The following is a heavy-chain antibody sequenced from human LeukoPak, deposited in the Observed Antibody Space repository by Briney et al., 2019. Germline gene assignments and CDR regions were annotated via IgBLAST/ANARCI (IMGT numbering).Heavy chain of an antibody. Sequence: PGGSLRLSCEASGFTFSRYTMNWVRQAPGKGLEWVSSITESSSSYRYYADSVRGRFTISRDNARNSLYLQMNSVRAEDTAVYYCARHLSGVTGYTYGRGIDYWGQGTLVTVSS. CDR2: ITESSSSYR. V-gene: IGHV3-21*01. CDR3: ARHLSGVTGYTYGRGIDY. D-gene: IGHD5-18*01. J-gene: IGHJ4*02. CDR1: GFTFSRYT.